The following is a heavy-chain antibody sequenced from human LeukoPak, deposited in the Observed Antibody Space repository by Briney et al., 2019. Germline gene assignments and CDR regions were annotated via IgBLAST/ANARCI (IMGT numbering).Heavy chain of an antibody. CDR1: GFTFSSYG. Sequence: GESLKISCAASGFTFSSYGMHWVRQAPGKGLEWVAVISYDGSNKYYADSVKGRFTISRDNSKNTLYLQMNSLRAEDTAVYYCLSGAYYDSSGYYPDYWGQGTLVTVSS. J-gene: IGHJ4*02. V-gene: IGHV3-30*03. CDR2: ISYDGSNK. D-gene: IGHD3-22*01. CDR3: LSGAYYDSSGYYPDY.